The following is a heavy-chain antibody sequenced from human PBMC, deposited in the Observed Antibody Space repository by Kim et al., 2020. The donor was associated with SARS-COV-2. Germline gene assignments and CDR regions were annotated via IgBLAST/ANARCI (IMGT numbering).Heavy chain of an antibody. D-gene: IGHD3-22*01. CDR3: ASYDSSGYYFDY. V-gene: IGHV1-69*13. Sequence: SVKVSCNASGGTFSSYAISWVRQAPGQGLEWMGGIIPIFGTANYAQKFQGRVTITADESTSTAYMELSSLRSEDTAVYYCASYDSSGYYFDYWGQGTLVTVSS. J-gene: IGHJ4*02. CDR1: GGTFSSYA. CDR2: IIPIFGTA.